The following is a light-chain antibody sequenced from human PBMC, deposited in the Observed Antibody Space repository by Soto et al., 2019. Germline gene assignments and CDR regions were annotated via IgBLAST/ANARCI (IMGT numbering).Light chain of an antibody. V-gene: IGKV3-15*01. CDR1: QSINSN. CDR3: QQYNNWPRAT. CDR2: RAS. Sequence: IVMTQSPATLSVCPGERATLSCMASQSINSNLAWYQQKPGQAPRLLMFRASIRATGFPARFSGSGSGTEFNITISSLQSEDSAVYYCQQYNNWPRATFGGGTKVDIK. J-gene: IGKJ4*01.